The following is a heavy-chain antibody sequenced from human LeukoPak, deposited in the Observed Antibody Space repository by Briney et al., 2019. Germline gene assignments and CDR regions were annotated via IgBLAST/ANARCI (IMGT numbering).Heavy chain of an antibody. CDR2: ISYDGSNK. Sequence: GGSLGLSCAASGFTFDSYGIHWVRQAPGKGLEWVAGISYDGSNKYFGGSVKGRFTISRDNSRNTVYLQMNSLRIEDTAMYYCAKVWGDDHISGSYRGFHHWGQGTLVTVSS. J-gene: IGHJ4*02. CDR3: AKVWGDDHISGSYRGFHH. D-gene: IGHD3-16*02. V-gene: IGHV3-30*18. CDR1: GFTFDSYG.